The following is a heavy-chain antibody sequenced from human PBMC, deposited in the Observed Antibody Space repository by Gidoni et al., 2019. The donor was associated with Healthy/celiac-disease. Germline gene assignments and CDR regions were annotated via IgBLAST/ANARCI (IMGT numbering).Heavy chain of an antibody. CDR2: INHSGST. CDR3: AGAGVGSWKPYSWFDP. V-gene: IGHV4-34*01. D-gene: IGHD6-13*01. J-gene: IGHJ5*02. Sequence: QVQLQQWGAGLLKPSATLSLTCAVYGGSFSGYYCSWIRQPPGKGLEWIGEINHSGSTKYNPYLKSRVSISVDTSKNQLSLKLSSVTAADTAVYYCAGAGVGSWKPYSWFDPWGQGTLVTVSS. CDR1: GGSFSGYY.